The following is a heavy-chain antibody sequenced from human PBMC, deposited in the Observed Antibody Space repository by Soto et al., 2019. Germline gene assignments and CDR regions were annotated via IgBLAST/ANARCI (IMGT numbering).Heavy chain of an antibody. V-gene: IGHV3-74*01. CDR2: ISNDGSYT. CDR3: AKGGYCSGVTCSSSIDF. Sequence: PGGSLRLSCAASGFTFSSYAMSWVRQAPGKGLVWVSRISNDGSYTTYADSVKGRFTISRDSAKNTLYLQMNSLRAEDTAVYYCAKGGYCSGVTCSSSIDFWGQGTMVTVSS. D-gene: IGHD2-15*01. J-gene: IGHJ3*01. CDR1: GFTFSSYA.